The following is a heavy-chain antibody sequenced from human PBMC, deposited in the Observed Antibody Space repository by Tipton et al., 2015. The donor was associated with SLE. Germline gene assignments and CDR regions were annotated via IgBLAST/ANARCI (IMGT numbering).Heavy chain of an antibody. CDR2: INHSGSS. CDR3: ARDSGYSSSFDY. CDR1: GGSISSSNW. J-gene: IGHJ4*02. D-gene: IGHD6-6*01. V-gene: IGHV4-4*02. Sequence: TLSLTCAVSGGSISSSNWWSWVRQPPGKGLEWIGEINHSGSSNCNPSLKSRVTISVDTSKNQFSLKLSSVTAADTAVYYCARDSGYSSSFDYWGQGTLVTVSS.